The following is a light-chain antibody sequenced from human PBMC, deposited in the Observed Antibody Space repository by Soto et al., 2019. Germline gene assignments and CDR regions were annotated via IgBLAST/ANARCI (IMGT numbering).Light chain of an antibody. CDR3: SSYAGSNNLV. V-gene: IGLV2-8*01. J-gene: IGLJ2*01. Sequence: QSALTQPPSASGSPGQSVTISCTGTSSDVGGYDYVSWYQQHPGKAPKLLIYEVNKRPSGVPDRFSGSKSGNTASLTVSGLQAEDEADYYCSSYAGSNNLVFGGGTKLTGL. CDR1: SSDVGGYDY. CDR2: EVN.